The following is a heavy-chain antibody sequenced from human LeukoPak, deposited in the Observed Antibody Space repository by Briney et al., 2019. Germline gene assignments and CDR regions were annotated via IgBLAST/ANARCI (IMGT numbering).Heavy chain of an antibody. Sequence: GGSLRLSCAASGFSFSDQYMDWVRQAPGKGLEWVGRIKSKTDGGTTDYAAPVKGRFTISRDDSKNTLYLQMNSLRAEDTALYYCAKSGSGWDLFDYWGQGTLVTVSS. V-gene: IGHV3-15*01. CDR1: GFSFSDQY. D-gene: IGHD6-19*01. J-gene: IGHJ4*02. CDR3: AKSGSGWDLFDY. CDR2: IKSKTDGGTT.